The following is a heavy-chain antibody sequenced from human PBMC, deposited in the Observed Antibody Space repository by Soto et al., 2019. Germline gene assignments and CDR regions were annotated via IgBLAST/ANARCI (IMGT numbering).Heavy chain of an antibody. Sequence: DVQLLESGGGLVQPEGSLRLSCAASGFTFSSYAMGWVRQGPGKGLEWVAVVSIGGSTHYADSVRGRFTISRDNSKNTLSLQMNSLTAEDPAVYFCAKRRGAGGHFDYWGQGALVNVSS. D-gene: IGHD2-15*01. CDR3: AKRRGAGGHFDY. V-gene: IGHV3-23*01. CDR2: VSIGGST. J-gene: IGHJ4*02. CDR1: GFTFSSYA.